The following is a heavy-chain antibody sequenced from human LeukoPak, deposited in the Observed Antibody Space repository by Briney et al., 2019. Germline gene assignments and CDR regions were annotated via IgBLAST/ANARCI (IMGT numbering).Heavy chain of an antibody. J-gene: IGHJ4*02. CDR2: IRYDVSNK. D-gene: IGHD1-26*01. CDR1: GFTFSSYG. CDR3: AKDSKTYSGSYGVDY. Sequence: GESLRLSCAASGFTFSSYGMHWVREAPGKGLEWVAFIRYDVSNKYYADSVKGRFTISRDNSKNTLYLQMNSVRAEDTAVYYCAKDSKTYSGSYGVDYWGQGTLVTVSS. V-gene: IGHV3-30*02.